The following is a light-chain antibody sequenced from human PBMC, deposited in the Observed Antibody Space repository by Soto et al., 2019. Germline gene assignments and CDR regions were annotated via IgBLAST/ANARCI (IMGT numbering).Light chain of an antibody. Sequence: DIQMTQSPSTLPASVADRVTITCQASQDISNYLQWYQQKLGKAPKLLIFDASSLQSGVPSRFSGSGSGTDFTLTISSLQPEDFATYYCQQANSFPLTFGGGTKVDIK. J-gene: IGKJ4*01. CDR3: QQANSFPLT. V-gene: IGKV1-12*01. CDR1: QDISNY. CDR2: DAS.